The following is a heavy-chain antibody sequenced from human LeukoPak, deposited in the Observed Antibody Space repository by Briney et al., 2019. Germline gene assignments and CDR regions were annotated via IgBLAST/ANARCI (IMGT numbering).Heavy chain of an antibody. CDR3: ARGRLDSSSWYGADAFDI. CDR1: GYTFTSYG. V-gene: IGHV1-18*01. D-gene: IGHD6-13*01. J-gene: IGHJ3*02. CDR2: ISAYNGNT. Sequence: GASVKVSCKASGYTFTSYGISWVRQAPGQGLEWMGWISAYNGNTNYAQKLQGRVTMTTDTSTSTAYMELRSLRSDDTAVYYCARGRLDSSSWYGADAFDIWGQGIMVTVSS.